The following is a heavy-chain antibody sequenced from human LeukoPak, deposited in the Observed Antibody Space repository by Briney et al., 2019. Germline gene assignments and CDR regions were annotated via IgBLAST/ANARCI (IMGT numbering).Heavy chain of an antibody. Sequence: GRSLRLSCAASGFTFSSYGMHWVRQAPGKGLEWVAVISYDGSNKYYADSVKGRFTISRDNSKNTLYLQMNSLRAEDTAVYYCAKDGHYDILTGHLGDAFDIWGQGTMVTVSS. V-gene: IGHV3-30*18. CDR1: GFTFSSYG. CDR2: ISYDGSNK. CDR3: AKDGHYDILTGHLGDAFDI. D-gene: IGHD3-9*01. J-gene: IGHJ3*02.